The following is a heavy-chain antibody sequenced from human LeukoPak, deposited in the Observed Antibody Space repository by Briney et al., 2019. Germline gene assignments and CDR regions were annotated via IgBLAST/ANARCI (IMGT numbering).Heavy chain of an antibody. Sequence: GGSLRLSCAVSGITLSNYGMSWVRQAPGKGLEWVAGISDRGGSTNYADSVKGRFTISRDNPKNTLYLQMNSLRAEDTAVYFCAKRGVVIRVILVGFHKEAYYFDSWGQGALVTVSS. CDR3: AKRGVVIRVILVGFHKEAYYFDS. J-gene: IGHJ4*02. CDR1: GITLSNYG. D-gene: IGHD3-22*01. V-gene: IGHV3-23*01. CDR2: ISDRGGST.